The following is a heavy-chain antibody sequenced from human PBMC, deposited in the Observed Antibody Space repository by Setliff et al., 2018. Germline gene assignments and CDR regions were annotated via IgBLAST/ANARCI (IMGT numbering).Heavy chain of an antibody. V-gene: IGHV1-46*04. J-gene: IGHJ6*03. CDR2: INPSGGNT. Sequence: ASVKVSCKTFGYSFTTHYIHWVRQAPGQGLEWMGIINPSGGNTKSVENLQGRLTMTRDTSTSAVYMVLSSLRSDDTSVYYCARLVSGYDFWSGYWNYYSYYYYGYVWGKGSTVTVSS. CDR3: ARLVSGYDFWSGYWNYYSYYYYGYV. CDR1: GYSFTTHY. D-gene: IGHD3-3*01.